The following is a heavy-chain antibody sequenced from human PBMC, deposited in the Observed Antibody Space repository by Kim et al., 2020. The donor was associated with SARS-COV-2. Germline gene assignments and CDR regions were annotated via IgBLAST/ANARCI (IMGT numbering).Heavy chain of an antibody. V-gene: IGHV5-10-1*01. J-gene: IGHJ4*02. D-gene: IGHD1-7*01. CDR3: ARLDLELPGLVDY. Sequence: SPSFQGHVTISADKSISTAYLQWSSLKASDTAMYYCARLDLELPGLVDYWGQGTLVTVSS.